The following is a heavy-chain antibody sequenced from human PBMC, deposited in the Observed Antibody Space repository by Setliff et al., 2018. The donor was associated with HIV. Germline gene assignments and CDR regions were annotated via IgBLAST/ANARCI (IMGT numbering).Heavy chain of an antibody. CDR2: IHHSGST. CDR3: GLVRSNWFNVGPYYFES. CDR1: GYSITSGYY. Sequence: PSETLSLTCTVSGYSITSGYYWGWIRQPPGKGLEWIGSIHHSGSTYYNPSLKSRVIISVDTSKNMFILTMSSVTATDTAVYYCGLVRSNWFNVGPYYFESWGQGTLVTVSS. J-gene: IGHJ4*02. D-gene: IGHD3-10*01. V-gene: IGHV4-38-2*02.